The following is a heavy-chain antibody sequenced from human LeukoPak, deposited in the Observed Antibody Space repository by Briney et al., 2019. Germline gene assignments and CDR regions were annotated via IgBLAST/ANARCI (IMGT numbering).Heavy chain of an antibody. V-gene: IGHV3-7*03. J-gene: IGHJ3*02. CDR3: AKDGYCSGGSCYSVDAFDI. Sequence: GGSLRLSCAASGFTFSGYWMTWVRQAPGKGLEWVANVNQDGNNKNYVESVKGRFTISRDNAKNPLYLQMNSLRAEDTAVYYCAKDGYCSGGSCYSVDAFDIWGQGTMVTVSS. D-gene: IGHD2-15*01. CDR1: GFTFSGYW. CDR2: VNQDGNNK.